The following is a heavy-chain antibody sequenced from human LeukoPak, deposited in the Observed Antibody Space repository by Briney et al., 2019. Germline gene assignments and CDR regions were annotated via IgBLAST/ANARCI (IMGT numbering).Heavy chain of an antibody. D-gene: IGHD2-2*01. CDR2: IYHSGST. V-gene: IGHV4-4*02. CDR1: GGSIKSNNW. CDR3: ARRSVVVPAATGWFDP. Sequence: SETLSLTCAVSGGSIKSNNWWSWVRQPPGKGLEWIGEIYHSGSTNYNPSLESRVTVSVDESKNQFSLDLSSVTAADTAVYYCARRSVVVPAATGWFDPWGQGTLVTVSS. J-gene: IGHJ5*02.